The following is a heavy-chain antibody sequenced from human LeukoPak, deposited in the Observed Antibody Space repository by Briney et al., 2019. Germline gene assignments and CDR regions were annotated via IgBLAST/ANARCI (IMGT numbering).Heavy chain of an antibody. J-gene: IGHJ4*02. Sequence: GGSLRLSCAASGFTFTDYTINWVRQAPGKGLEWVSSISTSSNIYYADSVKGRFTVSRDNAKNSVYLQTNSLRAEDTAVYYCARDRSYVGFDYWGQGTLVTVCS. V-gene: IGHV3-69-1*01. CDR1: GFTFTDYT. CDR2: ISTSSNI. D-gene: IGHD4-23*01. CDR3: ARDRSYVGFDY.